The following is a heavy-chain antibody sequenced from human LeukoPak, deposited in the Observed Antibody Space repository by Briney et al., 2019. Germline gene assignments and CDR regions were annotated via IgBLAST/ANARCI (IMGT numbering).Heavy chain of an antibody. CDR3: AREALAYRGYREVADY. CDR2: ISGSGGSK. V-gene: IGHV3-23*01. Sequence: PGGSLRLSCAASGFTFSTYGMIWVRQAPGKGLEWVSAISGSGGSKYYADSVKGRFTISRDNSKNTLYLQMNSLRAEDTAVYYCAREALAYRGYREVADYWGQGTLVTVSS. J-gene: IGHJ4*02. CDR1: GFTFSTYG. D-gene: IGHD5-18*01.